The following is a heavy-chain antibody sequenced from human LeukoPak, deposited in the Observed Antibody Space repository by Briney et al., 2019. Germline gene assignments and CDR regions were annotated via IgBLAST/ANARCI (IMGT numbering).Heavy chain of an antibody. CDR3: ARDRVYSSSWYAFDI. V-gene: IGHV3-7*01. CDR1: GFTFSVYW. J-gene: IGHJ3*02. D-gene: IGHD6-13*01. CDR2: IKEDGTDK. Sequence: AGGSLRLSCAASGFTFSVYWMSWVRQAPGKGLEWVANIKEDGTDKYYVDSVKGRFTISRDNAKNSLYLQMNSLRAEDTAVYYCARDRVYSSSWYAFDIWGQGTMVTVSS.